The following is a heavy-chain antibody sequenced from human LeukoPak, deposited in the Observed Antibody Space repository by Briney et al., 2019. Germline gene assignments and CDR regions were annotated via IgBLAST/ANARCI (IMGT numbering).Heavy chain of an antibody. J-gene: IGHJ4*02. CDR1: GYTFTSYY. CDR2: INPSGGST. D-gene: IGHD2-15*01. Sequence: ASVKVSCKASGYTFTSYYMHWVRQAPGQGLEWMGIINPSGGSTSCAQKFQGRVTMTRDTSTSTVYMELSSLRSEDTAVYYCARGGRQVVVVAAMWYFDYWGQGTLVTVSS. V-gene: IGHV1-46*01. CDR3: ARGGRQVVVVAAMWYFDY.